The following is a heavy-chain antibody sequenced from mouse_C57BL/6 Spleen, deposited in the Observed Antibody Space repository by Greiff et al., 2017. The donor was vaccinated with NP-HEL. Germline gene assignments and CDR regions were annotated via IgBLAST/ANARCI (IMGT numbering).Heavy chain of an antibody. CDR3: AREGNYGSSLYAMDY. CDR2: ISYDGSN. Sequence: EVKLQESGPGLVKPSQSLSLTCSVTGYSITSGYYWNWIRQFPGNKLEWMGYISYDGSNNYNPSLKNRISITRDTSKNQFFLKLNSVTTEDTATYYCAREGNYGSSLYAMDYWGQGTSVTVSS. V-gene: IGHV3-6*01. J-gene: IGHJ4*01. CDR1: GYSITSGYY. D-gene: IGHD1-1*01.